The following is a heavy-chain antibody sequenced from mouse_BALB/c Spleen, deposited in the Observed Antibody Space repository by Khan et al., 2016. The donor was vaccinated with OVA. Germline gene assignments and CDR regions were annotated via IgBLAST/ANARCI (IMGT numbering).Heavy chain of an antibody. CDR3: ARAYYRYDGYYAMDY. V-gene: IGHV2-6-4*01. J-gene: IGHJ4*01. Sequence: QVQLQQSGPGLVAPSQSLSSTCTVSGFSLSRYNIHWVRQPPGKGLEWLGVIWGGGGTDYNSTLKSRLSISKDNSKSQVFLKMNSLQTDDTAMYYWARAYYRYDGYYAMDYWGQGTSVTVSS. CDR2: IWGGGGT. CDR1: GFSLSRYN. D-gene: IGHD2-14*01.